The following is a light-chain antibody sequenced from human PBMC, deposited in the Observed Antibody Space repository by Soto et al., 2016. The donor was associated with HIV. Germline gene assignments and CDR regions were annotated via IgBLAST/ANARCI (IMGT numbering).Light chain of an antibody. Sequence: EVLMTQSPLSLSVTLGQPASISCRASRSLLLSDGNTFLNWFHQRPGQSPRRLIFRVSDRDSGVPDRFSGSGSGTNFTLKISRVEAEDSGLYYCMQGSHWPPYTFGQGTKVEIK. V-gene: IGKV2-30*02. CDR1: RSLLLSDGNTF. J-gene: IGKJ2*01. CDR2: RVS. CDR3: MQGSHWPPYT.